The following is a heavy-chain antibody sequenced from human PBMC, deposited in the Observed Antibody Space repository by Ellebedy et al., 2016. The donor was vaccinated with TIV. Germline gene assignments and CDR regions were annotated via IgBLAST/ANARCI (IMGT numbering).Heavy chain of an antibody. CDR2: IYYSGST. CDR1: GGPISSGGYY. CDR3: ARDKYYGDYVDAFDI. Sequence: MPSETLSLTCTVPGGPISSGGYYWSWIRQHLGKGLEWIGYIYYSGSTYYNPSLKSRVTISVDTSKNQFSLKLSSVTAADTAVYYCARDKYYGDYVDAFDIWGQGTMVTVSS. J-gene: IGHJ3*02. D-gene: IGHD4-17*01. V-gene: IGHV4-31*03.